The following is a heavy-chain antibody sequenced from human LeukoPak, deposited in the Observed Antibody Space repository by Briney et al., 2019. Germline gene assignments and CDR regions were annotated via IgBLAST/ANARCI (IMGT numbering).Heavy chain of an antibody. CDR2: IYRGGNT. CDR1: GFIFTTSY. V-gene: IGHV3-66*01. Sequence: GRSLRLSCAAYGFIFTTSYMNWVRQAPGKGLEWLSVIYRGGNTYYADSVKGRFTTSSDSSKNTLYLQMNSLEAEDTALYLCARRFFYGSGWYGLEVWGQGTAVTVSS. J-gene: IGHJ6*02. CDR3: ARRFFYGSGWYGLEV. D-gene: IGHD3-10*01.